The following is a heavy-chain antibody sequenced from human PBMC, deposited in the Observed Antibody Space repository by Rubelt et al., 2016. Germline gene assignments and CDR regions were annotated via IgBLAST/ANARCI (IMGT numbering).Heavy chain of an antibody. CDR2: ISTYNGTT. V-gene: IGHV1-18*01. Sequence: QVQLVQSGAEVKKPGASVKVSCKASGYTFTSYGINWVRQAPGQGLEWMGWISTYNGTTNYVQKLQGRGTMTTEQSPGTAYMELRSLRSDDTAVYYCARIKVGTTTPPLYYFDYWGQGTLVTVSS. CDR1: GYTFTSYG. J-gene: IGHJ4*02. CDR3: ARIKVGTTTPPLYYFDY. D-gene: IGHD1-26*01.